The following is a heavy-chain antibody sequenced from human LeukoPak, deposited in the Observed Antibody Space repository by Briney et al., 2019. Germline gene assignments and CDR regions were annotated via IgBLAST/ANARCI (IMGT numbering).Heavy chain of an antibody. V-gene: IGHV4-4*07. D-gene: IGHD2-21*02. J-gene: IGHJ4*02. CDR3: ARDLASCAGDCYSDGFDY. CDR2: IYTFGIT. Sequence: PSETLSLTCTVSGGSISSHYWSWVRQPAGKGLEWIGHIYTFGITNYNPSLKSRVTMSVDTSKSQFSLKLSSVTAADTAVYYCARDLASCAGDCYSDGFDYWGQGTLVTVSS. CDR1: GGSISSHY.